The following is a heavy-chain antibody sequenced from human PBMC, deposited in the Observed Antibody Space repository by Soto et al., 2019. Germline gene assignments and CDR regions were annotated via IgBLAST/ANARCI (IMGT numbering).Heavy chain of an antibody. D-gene: IGHD6-6*01. CDR1: GGTFSRYA. Sequence: SVKVSCKASGGTFSRYAISRVRQAPGQGLEWMGGIIPIFGTANYAQKFQGRVTITADKSTSTAYMELSSLRSEDTALYYCASLHSSSSRAEYYYGMDEWVQGTTVTVSS. J-gene: IGHJ6*02. CDR2: IIPIFGTA. CDR3: ASLHSSSSRAEYYYGMDE. V-gene: IGHV1-69*06.